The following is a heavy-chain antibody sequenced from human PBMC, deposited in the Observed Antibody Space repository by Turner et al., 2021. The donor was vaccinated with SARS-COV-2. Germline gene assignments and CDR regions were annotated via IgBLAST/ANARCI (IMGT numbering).Heavy chain of an antibody. CDR2: FDPEDGET. CDR3: ATDDILTGYYTSFDY. CDR1: GYTLSDLS. J-gene: IGHJ4*02. Sequence: QVQLVRFGAEVRRPGAQVKFSGRVSGYTLSDLSMPWVRQAPGKGLEWMGGFDPEDGETISAQKFQGRVTMTGDTSTDTAYMELSSLRSEDTAVYYCATDDILTGYYTSFDYWGQGTLVTVSS. D-gene: IGHD3-9*01. V-gene: IGHV1-24*01.